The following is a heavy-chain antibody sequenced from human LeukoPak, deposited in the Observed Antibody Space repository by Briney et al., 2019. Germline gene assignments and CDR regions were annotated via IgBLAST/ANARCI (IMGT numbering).Heavy chain of an antibody. J-gene: IGHJ5*02. CDR2: ISPSGST. V-gene: IGHV4-4*07. CDR1: GDSVSSYY. CDR3: ARRNTGYSSGWNWFDP. Sequence: SETLSLTCTVSGDSVSSYYWSWIRQPAGKGLEWIGRISPSGSTNYNPSLKSRVTISVDTSKNQFSLKLSSVTAADTAVYYCARRNTGYSSGWNWFDPWGQGTLVTVSS. D-gene: IGHD6-25*01.